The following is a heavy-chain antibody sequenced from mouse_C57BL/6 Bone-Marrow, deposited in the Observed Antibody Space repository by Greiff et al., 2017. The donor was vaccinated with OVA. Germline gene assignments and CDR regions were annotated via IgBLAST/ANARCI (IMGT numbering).Heavy chain of an antibody. J-gene: IGHJ2*01. CDR3: ARGGYYYGSSYFDY. CDR1: GYTFTSYW. Sequence: QVQLQQPGAELVKPGASVKLSCKASGYTFTSYWMQWVKQMPGQGLEWIGEIDPSDSYTNYNQKFKGKATLTVDTSSSTAYMQLSSLTSEDSAVYYCARGGYYYGSSYFDYWGQGTTLTVSS. V-gene: IGHV1-50*01. D-gene: IGHD1-1*01. CDR2: IDPSDSYT.